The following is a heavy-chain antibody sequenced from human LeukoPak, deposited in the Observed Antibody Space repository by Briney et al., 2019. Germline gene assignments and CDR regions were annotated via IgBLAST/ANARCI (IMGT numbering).Heavy chain of an antibody. D-gene: IGHD6-19*01. CDR1: GGSISSYY. CDR2: IYYSGST. V-gene: IGHV4-59*01. CDR3: ARETAVAGLDAFDI. J-gene: IGHJ3*02. Sequence: PSETLSLTCTVSGGSISSYYWSWIRQPPGKGLEWIGYIYYSGSTNYNPSLKSRVTISVDTSKNQFSLKLSSVTAADTAVYYCARETAVAGLDAFDIWGQGTMVTVSS.